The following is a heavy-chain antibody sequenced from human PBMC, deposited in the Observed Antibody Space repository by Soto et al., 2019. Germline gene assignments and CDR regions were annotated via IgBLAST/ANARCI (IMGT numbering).Heavy chain of an antibody. Sequence: SVKVSCKTSGYTFSNYGITWVRQAPGQPLEWLGWISLYSDGTNYAQKFQGRVSMTTDTSTTTAYMELRSLRSDDTAVYYCARVVPGAEAWFGPWGEGTLPTVSS. J-gene: IGHJ5*02. CDR1: GYTFSNYG. D-gene: IGHD2-2*01. CDR3: ARVVPGAEAWFGP. V-gene: IGHV1-18*01. CDR2: ISLYSDGT.